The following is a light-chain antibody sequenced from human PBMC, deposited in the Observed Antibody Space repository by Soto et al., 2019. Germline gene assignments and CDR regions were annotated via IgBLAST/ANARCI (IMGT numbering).Light chain of an antibody. CDR1: SSDVGGYNY. Sequence: QSVLTQPPSASGSPGQSVAISCTGTSSDVGGYNYVSWYQQHPGKAPKLMIYEVNKRPSGVPDRFSGSKSGNTAPLTVSGLQAEDEADYYCSSYAGSSNVFGTGTK. J-gene: IGLJ1*01. CDR2: EVN. CDR3: SSYAGSSNV. V-gene: IGLV2-8*01.